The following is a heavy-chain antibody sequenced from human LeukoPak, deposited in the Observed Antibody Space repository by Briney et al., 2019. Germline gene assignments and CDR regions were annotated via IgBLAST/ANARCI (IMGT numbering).Heavy chain of an antibody. CDR1: GGSITISNYY. D-gene: IGHD3-10*01. V-gene: IGHV4-61*01. CDR2: INYSGST. CDR3: ARGSYYGSGSYTPLNY. Sequence: SETLSLTCTVSGGSITISNYYWIWLPQPPGKGLMWFGYINYSGSTNYNPTLKSRITISVDTSKIQFALKLYSVTAADAAVYYCARGSYYGSGSYTPLNYWGQGTLITVSS. J-gene: IGHJ4*02.